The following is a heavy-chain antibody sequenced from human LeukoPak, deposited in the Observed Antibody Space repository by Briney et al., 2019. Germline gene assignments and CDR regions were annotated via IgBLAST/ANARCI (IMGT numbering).Heavy chain of an antibody. Sequence: GGSLRLSCAASGFTVSSNYMSWVRQAPGKGLEWVSVIYSGGSTYYADSVKGRFTISRDNSKNTLYLQMNSLRAEDTAVYYCASHDYGGNSGYWGQGTLVTVSS. CDR3: ASHDYGGNSGY. CDR2: IYSGGST. V-gene: IGHV3-53*01. J-gene: IGHJ4*02. CDR1: GFTVSSNY. D-gene: IGHD4-23*01.